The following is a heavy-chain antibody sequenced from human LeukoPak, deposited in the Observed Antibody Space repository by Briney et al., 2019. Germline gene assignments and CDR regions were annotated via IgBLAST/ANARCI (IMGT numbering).Heavy chain of an antibody. V-gene: IGHV3-23*01. J-gene: IGHJ4*02. CDR3: ARSAVGTSYCTAVDY. CDR1: GFTFSTYA. CDR2: ISTSGDRT. D-gene: IGHD1-26*01. Sequence: QPGGSLRLSCAASGFTFSTYAMTWVRQAPGKGLEWVSGISTSGDRTYYADSVKGRFTISRDNSKNTLYLQMNSLRAEDTAEYYCARSAVGTSYCTAVDYWGQGTLVTVSS.